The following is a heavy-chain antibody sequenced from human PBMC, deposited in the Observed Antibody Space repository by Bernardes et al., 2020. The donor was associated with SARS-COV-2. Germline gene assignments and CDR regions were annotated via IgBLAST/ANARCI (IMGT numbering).Heavy chain of an antibody. Sequence: GGSLRLSCAASGFTFSSYAMSWVRQAPGKGLEWVSGIGGSGGSTYYADSVKGRFTISRDTSNNMLYLQMKSLRAEDTAVYYCAKGVVPATNGWFDPWGQGTLVTVSS. CDR1: GFTFSSYA. J-gene: IGHJ5*02. V-gene: IGHV3-23*01. CDR3: AKGVVPATNGWFDP. D-gene: IGHD1-26*01. CDR2: IGGSGGST.